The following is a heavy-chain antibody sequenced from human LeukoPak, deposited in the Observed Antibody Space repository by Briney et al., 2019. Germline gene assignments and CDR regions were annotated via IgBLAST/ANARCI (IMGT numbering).Heavy chain of an antibody. Sequence: GRSLRLSCAASGFTFSSYAMHWVRQAPGKGLVWVSRIKGDGSSTSYADSVKGRFTISRDNAKNTLYLQMNSLRAEDTAVYYCARSYYDSSGYFIFVYWGQGTLVTVSS. CDR1: GFTFSSYA. D-gene: IGHD3-22*01. CDR2: IKGDGSST. CDR3: ARSYYDSSGYFIFVY. J-gene: IGHJ4*02. V-gene: IGHV3-74*01.